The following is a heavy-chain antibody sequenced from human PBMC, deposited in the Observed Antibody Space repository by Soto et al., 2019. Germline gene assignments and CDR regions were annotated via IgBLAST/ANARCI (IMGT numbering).Heavy chain of an antibody. D-gene: IGHD3-9*01. CDR1: GFTFSSYW. CDR3: ARGPSYYGILTQGGWLDP. CDR2: INIDGSSM. V-gene: IGHV3-74*03. Sequence: EVQLMESGGGLVQPGGSLRLSCAASGFTFSSYWMHWVRQVPGKGLVWVSRINIDGSSMTYADSVKGRFTISRDNAKNTLYLQMNSLRAEDTAVYYCARGPSYYGILTQGGWLDPWSQGSLVTVSS. J-gene: IGHJ5*02.